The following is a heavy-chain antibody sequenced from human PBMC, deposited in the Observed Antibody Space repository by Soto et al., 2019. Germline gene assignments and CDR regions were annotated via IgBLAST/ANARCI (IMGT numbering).Heavy chain of an antibody. V-gene: IGHV3-11*06. CDR3: ARDGAIFGFDP. D-gene: IGHD3-16*01. Sequence: GGSLRLSCAASGFTFSDYYMSWIRQAPGKGLEWVSYISSSSSYTNYADSVKGRFTTSRDNAKNSLCLQMNSLRAEDTAVYYCARDGAIFGFDPWGQGTLVTVSS. J-gene: IGHJ5*02. CDR1: GFTFSDYY. CDR2: ISSSSSYT.